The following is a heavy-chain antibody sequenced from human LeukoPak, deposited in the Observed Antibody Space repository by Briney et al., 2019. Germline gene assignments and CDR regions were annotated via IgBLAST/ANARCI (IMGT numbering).Heavy chain of an antibody. CDR3: AREGAACPPPNWYFDY. J-gene: IGHJ4*02. CDR2: IYTSGST. CDR1: GGSLSSGSYY. V-gene: IGHV4-61*02. Sequence: PSETLSLTCTVSGGSLSSGSYYWSWIRQPAGKGLEWIGRIYTSGSTNYNPSLKSRVTISVDTSKNQFSLKLSSVTAADTAVYYCAREGAACPPPNWYFDYWGQGTLVTVSS. D-gene: IGHD6-6*01.